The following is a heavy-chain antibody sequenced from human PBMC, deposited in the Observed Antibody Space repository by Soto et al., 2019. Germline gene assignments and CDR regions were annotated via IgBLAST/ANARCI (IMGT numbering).Heavy chain of an antibody. CDR2: SFYTGST. V-gene: IGHV4-59*01. J-gene: IGHJ6*02. CDR3: GRWGWGASYYYGMDV. Sequence: SETLSLTCTVPGDSISNYDWSWIRQTPGKGLEWIGHSFYTGSTNYNPSLKSRVTISVDTSKKQFSLRLSSVIAADTAVYYCGRWGWGASYYYGMDVWGQGTAVTVSS. D-gene: IGHD1-26*01. CDR1: GDSISNYD.